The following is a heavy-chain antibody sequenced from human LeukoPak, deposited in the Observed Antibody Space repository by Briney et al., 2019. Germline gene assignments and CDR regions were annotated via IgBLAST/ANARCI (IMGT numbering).Heavy chain of an antibody. J-gene: IGHJ2*01. CDR3: ARVTYFYWYFDL. CDR1: GFTFSSYW. V-gene: IGHV3-7*01. D-gene: IGHD2/OR15-2a*01. CDR2: IKQDGSEK. Sequence: TGGSLRLSCAASGFTFSSYWMSWVRQVPGRGLEWVANIKQDGSEKSYVDSVKGRFTISRDNTKNSLFLQMDSLRAEDTAIYYCARVTYFYWYFDLWGRGTLVTVSS.